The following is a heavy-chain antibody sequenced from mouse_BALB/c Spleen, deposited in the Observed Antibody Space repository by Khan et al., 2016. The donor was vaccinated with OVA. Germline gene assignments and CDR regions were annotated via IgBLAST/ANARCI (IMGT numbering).Heavy chain of an antibody. J-gene: IGHJ3*01. Sequence: EVQLVESGGGLVQPGGSRKLSCAASGFTFSSFGMHWVRQAPEKGLEWVAYISSGSSTIYSADTVKGRFTISRDDPKNTLFLQMTSLRSEDTAMYYCARVDYQGFAYWGQGTLVTVSA. CDR1: GFTFSSFG. V-gene: IGHV5-17*02. CDR3: ARVDYQGFAY. CDR2: ISSGSSTI. D-gene: IGHD2-4*01.